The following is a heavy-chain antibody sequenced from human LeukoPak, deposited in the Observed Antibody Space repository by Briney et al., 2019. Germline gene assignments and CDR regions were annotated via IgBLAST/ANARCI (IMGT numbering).Heavy chain of an antibody. Sequence: SETLSLTCTVSGGPDSSGSYYWSWIRQPPRKGLEWIGYISYSGSINYNPSLKSRVTISIDTSKNQFSLKLSSVPAADTAVYYCARDNRKVERRVSYYYGMDVWGQGTTVTVSS. CDR1: GGPDSSGSYY. CDR2: ISYSGSI. CDR3: ARDNRKVERRVSYYYGMDV. V-gene: IGHV4-61*01. J-gene: IGHJ6*02. D-gene: IGHD1-1*01.